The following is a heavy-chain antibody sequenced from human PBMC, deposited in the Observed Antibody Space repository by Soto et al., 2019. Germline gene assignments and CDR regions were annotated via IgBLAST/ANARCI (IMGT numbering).Heavy chain of an antibody. CDR3: ARVPHYPDTAMAYYFDY. Sequence: ASVKVSCKASGYTFTGYYMHWVRQAPGQGLEWMGWINPNSGGTNYAQKFQGWVTMTRDTSISTAYMELSRLRSDDTAVYYCARVPHYPDTAMAYYFDYWGQGTLVTVSS. J-gene: IGHJ4*02. CDR1: GYTFTGYY. D-gene: IGHD5-18*01. CDR2: INPNSGGT. V-gene: IGHV1-2*04.